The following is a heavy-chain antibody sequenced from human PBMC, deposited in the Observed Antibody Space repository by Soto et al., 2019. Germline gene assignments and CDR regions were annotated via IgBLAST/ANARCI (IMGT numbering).Heavy chain of an antibody. V-gene: IGHV3-23*01. CDR2: ISDSGGNT. J-gene: IGHJ6*02. D-gene: IGHD4-4*01. CDR1: GFNFSSQA. CDR3: ATVLHDYSILYYGMDG. Sequence: GALRVSCAASGFNFSSQAMRWGRQAPGKGLEWVSAISDSGGNTYYADSVKGRFTISRDNSKNTLYLQMNSLRAEDTAVYYCATVLHDYSILYYGMDGCGQRTT.